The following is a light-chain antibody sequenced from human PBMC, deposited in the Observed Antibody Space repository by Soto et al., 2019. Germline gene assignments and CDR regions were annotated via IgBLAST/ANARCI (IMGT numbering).Light chain of an antibody. CDR3: AAWDDSLNGPHYV. CDR2: SNN. Sequence: QSVLTLPPSASGTPGQRGTISCSGSSSNIGSNTVNWYQQLPGTAPKLLIYSNNQRPSGVPDRFSGSKSGTSASLAISGLQSEDEADYYCAAWDDSLNGPHYVFGTGTKVTVL. V-gene: IGLV1-44*01. J-gene: IGLJ1*01. CDR1: SSNIGSNT.